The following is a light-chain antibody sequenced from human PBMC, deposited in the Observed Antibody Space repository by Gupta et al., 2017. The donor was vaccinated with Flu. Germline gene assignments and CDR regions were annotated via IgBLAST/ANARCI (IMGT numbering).Light chain of an antibody. CDR3: SSYAGSNTMI. CDR1: SADIGIFDF. Sequence: QSALTQPPSASGSPGQSVTISCTGTSADIGIFDFVSWYQQHPDKAPKLMIYEVTKRPSGVPERFSGSKSGTTASLTVSGLQAEDEGDYYCSSYAGSNTMIFGGGTKLTVL. CDR2: EVT. J-gene: IGLJ2*01. V-gene: IGLV2-8*01.